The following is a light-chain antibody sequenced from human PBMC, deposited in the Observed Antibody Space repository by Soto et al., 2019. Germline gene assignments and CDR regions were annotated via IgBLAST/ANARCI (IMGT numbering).Light chain of an antibody. CDR2: DVR. J-gene: IGLJ3*02. Sequence: LNKARSVSKSPGQSVTISYTETSSDVGAYDLVSWYQQHPGKAPKLIIYDVRERPSGVPDRFFASKSGNTASLTMSGLQAEDEAEYYCCSYAGRATWLFGGGTKVTVL. CDR3: CSYAGRATWL. V-gene: IGLV2-11*01. CDR1: SSDVGAYDL.